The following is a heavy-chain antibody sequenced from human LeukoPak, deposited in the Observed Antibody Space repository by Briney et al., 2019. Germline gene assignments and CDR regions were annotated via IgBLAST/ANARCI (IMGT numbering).Heavy chain of an antibody. J-gene: IGHJ5*02. D-gene: IGHD2-15*01. Sequence: PSETLSLTCTVSGGSISSYYWSWIRQPPGKGLEWIGYIYYSGSTNYNPSLKSRVTISVDTSKNQFSLKLSSVTAADTAVYYCARQGPPGGYCSGGSCYSAYNWFDPWGQGTLVTVSS. CDR1: GGSISSYY. V-gene: IGHV4-59*08. CDR3: ARQGPPGGYCSGGSCYSAYNWFDP. CDR2: IYYSGST.